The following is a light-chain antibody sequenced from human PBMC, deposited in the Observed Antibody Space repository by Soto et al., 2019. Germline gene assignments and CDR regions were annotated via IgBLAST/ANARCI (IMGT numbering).Light chain of an antibody. CDR3: SSYGGSNTGV. V-gene: IGLV2-8*01. J-gene: IGLJ2*01. CDR1: SSDVGGYKY. CDR2: EVS. Sequence: QSALTQPPSASGSPGQSVTISCTGSSSDVGGYKYVSWYQQHPGKARKLVIYEVSKRPSGVPERLSGSKSGNTASLTVAGLQAEDEADYYCSSYGGSNTGVFGGGTKLTVL.